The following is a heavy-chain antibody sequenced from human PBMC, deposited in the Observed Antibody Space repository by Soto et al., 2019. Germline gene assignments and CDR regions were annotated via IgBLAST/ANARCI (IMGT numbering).Heavy chain of an antibody. V-gene: IGHV3-30*18. D-gene: IGHD2-15*01. CDR1: GFSFNNYG. CDR2: ILCDGSDN. J-gene: IGHJ6*03. Sequence: QVQLVESGGGGVQPGGSLRLSCAAAGFSFNNYGMHWVRQAPGKGLEWVAVILCDGSDNWYADSVKGRFTISRDNSKNTLYLHMNSLTAEDTAVYYCVKDMGYCSGGSCYWGAYFYYYMDVWGKGTTVTVSS. CDR3: VKDMGYCSGGSCYWGAYFYYYMDV.